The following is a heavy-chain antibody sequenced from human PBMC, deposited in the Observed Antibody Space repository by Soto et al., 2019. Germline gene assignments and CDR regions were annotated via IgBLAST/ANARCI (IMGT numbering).Heavy chain of an antibody. V-gene: IGHV1-18*01. CDR3: ARGGRILAQLYYYYYYMDC. CDR2: ISAYNGNT. J-gene: IGHJ6*03. Sequence: ASVKVSCKASGYTFTSYGISWVRQAPGQGLEWMGWISAYNGNTNYAQKLQGRVTMTTDTSTSTAYMELRSLRSDDTAVYYCARGGRILAQLYYYYYYMDCWGKGTTVTVSS. D-gene: IGHD2-15*01. CDR1: GYTFTSYG.